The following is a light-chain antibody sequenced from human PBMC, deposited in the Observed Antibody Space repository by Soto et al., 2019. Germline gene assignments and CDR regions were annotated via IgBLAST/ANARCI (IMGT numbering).Light chain of an antibody. Sequence: DIVMTQSPLSLPVTPVDPASISCRSSQSLLHSNGYSYLDWYLQKPGQSPQLLIYLGSNRASGVPDRFSGSGSGTDFTLKISRVEAEDVGVYYCMQPLQSWTFGQGTKVDI. CDR2: LGS. CDR3: MQPLQSWT. V-gene: IGKV2-28*01. J-gene: IGKJ1*01. CDR1: QSLLHSNGYSY.